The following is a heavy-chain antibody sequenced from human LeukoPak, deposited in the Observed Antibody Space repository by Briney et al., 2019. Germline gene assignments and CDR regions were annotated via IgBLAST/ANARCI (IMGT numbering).Heavy chain of an antibody. J-gene: IGHJ4*02. Sequence: PGRSLRLSCAASGFTFSSYSMNWVRQAPGKGLEWVSSISSSSSYIYYADSVKGRFTISRDNAKNSLYLQMNSLRAEDTAVYYCARDLPGSSSWYPEAEVIDYWGQGTLVTVSS. V-gene: IGHV3-21*01. CDR2: ISSSSSYI. D-gene: IGHD6-13*01. CDR1: GFTFSSYS. CDR3: ARDLPGSSSWYPEAEVIDY.